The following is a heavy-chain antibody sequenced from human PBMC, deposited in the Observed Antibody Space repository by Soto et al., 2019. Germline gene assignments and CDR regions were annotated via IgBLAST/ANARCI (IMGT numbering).Heavy chain of an antibody. CDR3: ARVPTVTPVFFDY. Sequence: LRLSCAASGFTFSSYGMHWVRQAPGKGLEWVAVISYDGSNKYYADSVKGRFTISRDNSKNTLYLQMNSLRAEDTAVYYCARVPTVTPVFFDYWGQGTLVTVSS. V-gene: IGHV3-30*03. D-gene: IGHD4-17*01. CDR2: ISYDGSNK. J-gene: IGHJ4*02. CDR1: GFTFSSYG.